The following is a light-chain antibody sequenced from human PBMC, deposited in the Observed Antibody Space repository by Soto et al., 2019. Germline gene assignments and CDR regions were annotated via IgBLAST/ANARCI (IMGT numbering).Light chain of an antibody. CDR3: LQSYSTPFT. J-gene: IGKJ2*01. V-gene: IGKV1-39*01. Sequence: DLQMTQSPSSLSASVGDRVTITCRASQRISSSVNWYQQKSGKAPKLLIYAASRLQSGVPSRFSGSGSGTDFTLTISSLQPEDFATYSCLQSYSTPFTFGQGTKLEIK. CDR1: QRISSS. CDR2: AAS.